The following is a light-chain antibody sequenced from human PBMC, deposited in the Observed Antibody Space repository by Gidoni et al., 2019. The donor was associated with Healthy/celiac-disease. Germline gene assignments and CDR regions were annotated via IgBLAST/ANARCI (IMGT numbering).Light chain of an antibody. V-gene: IGLV1-40*01. Sequence: QSVLTQPPSVSGAPGQRVTISCTGSSSNIGAGYDVHWYQQLPGTAPKLLIYGNSNRPSWVPDRFSGSKSGTSASLAITGLQAEDEADYYCQSYDSSPSGPVVFGGGTKLTVL. CDR1: SSNIGAGYD. J-gene: IGLJ2*01. CDR3: QSYDSSPSGPVV. CDR2: GNS.